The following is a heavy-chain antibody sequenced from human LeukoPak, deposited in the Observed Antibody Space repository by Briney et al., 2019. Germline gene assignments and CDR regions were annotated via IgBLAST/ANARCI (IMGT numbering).Heavy chain of an antibody. D-gene: IGHD3-10*01. CDR1: GGSFNDYY. CDR3: ASLHQVRGLTVFDY. CDR2: INRSGSA. V-gene: IGHV4-34*01. Sequence: SETLSLTCALYGGSFNDYYWSWIRQPPGRGLEWIGEINRSGSANYNPSLKSRVTISVDTSKNQFSLMLSSVTAADTAVYYCASLHQVRGLTVFDYWGQGSLVTVSP. J-gene: IGHJ4*02.